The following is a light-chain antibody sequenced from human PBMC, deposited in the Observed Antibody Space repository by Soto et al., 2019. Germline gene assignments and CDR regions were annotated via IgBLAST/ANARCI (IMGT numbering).Light chain of an antibody. CDR1: RDIGSD. CDR2: AAS. CDR3: LQDRDHPWT. V-gene: IGKV1-6*01. Sequence: MTQSPASLSASVGDRRTIAGRASRDIGSDLSWYQQKPGKAPTLLIYAASNLQSGVPSSFRGSRSGTEFTPTVSSLQPEDFATYFCLQDRDHPWTFGQGTKVDIK. J-gene: IGKJ1*01.